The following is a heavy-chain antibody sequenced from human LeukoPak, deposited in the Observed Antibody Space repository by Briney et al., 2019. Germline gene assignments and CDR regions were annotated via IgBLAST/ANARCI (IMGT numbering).Heavy chain of an antibody. V-gene: IGHV3-30-3*01. CDR1: GFTFSSYW. Sequence: GGSLRLSCAASGFTFSSYWMSWVRQAPGKGLEWVAVISYDGSNKYYADSVKGRFTISRDNSKNTLYLQMNSLRAEDTAVYYCARAIVVVDNFDYWGQGTLVTVSS. D-gene: IGHD3-22*01. CDR3: ARAIVVVDNFDY. CDR2: ISYDGSNK. J-gene: IGHJ4*02.